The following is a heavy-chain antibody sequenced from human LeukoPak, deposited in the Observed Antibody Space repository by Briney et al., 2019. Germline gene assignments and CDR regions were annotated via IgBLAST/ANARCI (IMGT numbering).Heavy chain of an antibody. CDR1: GGSISSGGYY. CDR3: ARGRGDYLHY. J-gene: IGHJ4*02. D-gene: IGHD4-17*01. V-gene: IGHV4-31*03. Sequence: SETLSLTCTVSGGSISSGGYYWSWIRQHPGKGLVWIGYIHYSGSTHYNPSLESRVSISADTSKNQFSLKLSSVTAADTAVYYCARGRGDYLHYWGQGTLVTVSS. CDR2: IHYSGST.